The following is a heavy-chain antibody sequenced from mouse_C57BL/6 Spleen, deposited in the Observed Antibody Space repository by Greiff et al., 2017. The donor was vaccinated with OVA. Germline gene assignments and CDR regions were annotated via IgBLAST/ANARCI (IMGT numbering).Heavy chain of an antibody. V-gene: IGHV3-6*01. J-gene: IGHJ2*01. D-gene: IGHD2-5*01. CDR2: IGYYGSN. CDR3: ARDYSNYFDY. Sequence: DVKLVDSGPGLVKPSQTLSLTCSVTGYSIISGYYWNWIWQFPGNKLVLMGYIGYYGSNNYNPSLKNRIAITRDTSKNQFFLKLNSVSTEDTATYFCARDYSNYFDYWGQGTTLTVSS. CDR1: GYSIISGYY.